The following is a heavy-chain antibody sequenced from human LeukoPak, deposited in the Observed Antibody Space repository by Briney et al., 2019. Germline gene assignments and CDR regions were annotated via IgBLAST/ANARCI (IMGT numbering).Heavy chain of an antibody. D-gene: IGHD2-15*01. Sequence: GGSLRLSCAASGFTFSNYYMSWIRQAPGRGPEWLSYISNSGSTMYYADSVKGRFTISRDNAKNSLYLQMNSLRAEDTAVYYCATLKGGSHLYWYFDLWGRGTLVTVSS. J-gene: IGHJ2*01. CDR1: GFTFSNYY. V-gene: IGHV3-11*01. CDR2: ISNSGSTM. CDR3: ATLKGGSHLYWYFDL.